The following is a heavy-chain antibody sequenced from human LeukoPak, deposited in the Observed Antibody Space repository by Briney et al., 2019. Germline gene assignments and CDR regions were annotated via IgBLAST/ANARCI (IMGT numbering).Heavy chain of an antibody. CDR3: ARDRSGRYDP. CDR2: IYYSGST. V-gene: IGHV4-61*01. D-gene: IGHD6-25*01. J-gene: IGHJ5*02. Sequence: SETLSLTCTVSGGSISSSSYYWGWICQPPGKGLEWIGYIYYSGSTNYSPSLKSRVTISVDTSKNQFSLKLSSVTAADTAVYYCARDRSGRYDPWGQGTLVPVSS. CDR1: GGSISSSSYY.